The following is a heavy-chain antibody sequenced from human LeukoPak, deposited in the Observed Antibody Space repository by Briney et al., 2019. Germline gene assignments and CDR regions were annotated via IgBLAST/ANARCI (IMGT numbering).Heavy chain of an antibody. D-gene: IGHD3-3*01. CDR1: GFTFSSYS. CDR2: ISSSGSTI. Sequence: GGSLRLSCAASGFTFSSYSMNWVRQAPGKGLEWVSYISSSGSTIYYADSVKGRFTISRDNAKNSLYLQMNSLRAEDTAVYYCAGQNYDFWSGYHDYWGQGTLVTVSS. CDR3: AGQNYDFWSGYHDY. J-gene: IGHJ4*02. V-gene: IGHV3-48*01.